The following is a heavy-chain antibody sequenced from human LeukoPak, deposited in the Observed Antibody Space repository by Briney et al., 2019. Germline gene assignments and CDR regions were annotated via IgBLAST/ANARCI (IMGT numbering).Heavy chain of an antibody. CDR1: GGSISSSSYY. D-gene: IGHD6-19*01. CDR3: ARTYSSGWDEVYWFDP. CDR2: IYYSGST. V-gene: IGHV4-39*07. J-gene: IGHJ5*02. Sequence: PSETLSLTCTVSGGSISSSSYYWGWIRQPPGKGLEWIGSIYYSGSTYYNPSLKSRVTMSVDTSKNQFSLELSSVTAADTAVYYCARTYSSGWDEVYWFDPWGQGTLVTVSS.